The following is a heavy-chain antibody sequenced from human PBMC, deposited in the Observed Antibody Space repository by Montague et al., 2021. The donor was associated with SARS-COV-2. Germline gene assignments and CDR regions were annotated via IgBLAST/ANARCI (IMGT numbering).Heavy chain of an antibody. J-gene: IGHJ3*01. CDR3: ARGQVTIFGVLIFFPAAGPLDG. CDR1: SGSFSDFY. Sequence: SETLSLTCAGYSGSFSDFYWTWTRQPPGKGLEWIGEINHTGSASYNPSLKSRVTLSVDTSKNQFSLKLQSVTAADTAVYYCARGQVTIFGVLIFFPAAGPLDGWGQGTLVTVSS. CDR2: INHTGSA. D-gene: IGHD3-3*01. V-gene: IGHV4-34*01.